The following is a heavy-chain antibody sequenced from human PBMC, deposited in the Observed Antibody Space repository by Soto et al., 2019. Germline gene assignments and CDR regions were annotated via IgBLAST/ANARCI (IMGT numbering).Heavy chain of an antibody. CDR3: AGYCSSSICPQVHDFGWEV. J-gene: IGHJ6*02. V-gene: IGHV4-59*01. Sequence: PSETLSLTCNVSGGSIYTYYRSWIRQSPGKGLEWIGCISPGGCTNYIPSRKSRVTISVDTSNKEVSLKLSSVSAADTATYFCAGYCSSSICPQVHDFGWEVWGQGTTVT. CDR1: GGSIYTYY. CDR2: ISPGGCT. D-gene: IGHD2-2*01.